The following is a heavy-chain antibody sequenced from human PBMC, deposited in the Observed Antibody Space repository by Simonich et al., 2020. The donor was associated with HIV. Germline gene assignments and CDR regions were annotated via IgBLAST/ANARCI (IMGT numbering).Heavy chain of an antibody. J-gene: IGHJ3*02. V-gene: IGHV3-9*01. D-gene: IGHD7-27*01. Sequence: EVQLVESGGGLVQPGRSLRLSCAASGFTFDDYAMHWVRQAPGKGRGVGSGIRWDRGNIGYAGSGKGRFTISRDNAKNSLYLQMNRLRAEDTALYYCAKDTNLGYDAFDIWGQGTMVTVSS. CDR1: GFTFDDYA. CDR3: AKDTNLGYDAFDI. CDR2: IRWDRGNI.